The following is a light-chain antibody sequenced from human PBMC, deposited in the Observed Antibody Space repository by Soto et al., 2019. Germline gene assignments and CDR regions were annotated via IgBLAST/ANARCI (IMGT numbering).Light chain of an antibody. Sequence: QSALTQPASVSGSPGQSITISCTGTSSDVGGYNYVSWYQQQPGKAPKLMIYEVSNRPSGVSNRFSGSKSGNTASLTISGLQAEDEADYYCSSYTSSSTLVYVFGTGTKLTVL. CDR3: SSYTSSSTLVYV. CDR1: SSDVGGYNY. CDR2: EVS. J-gene: IGLJ1*01. V-gene: IGLV2-14*01.